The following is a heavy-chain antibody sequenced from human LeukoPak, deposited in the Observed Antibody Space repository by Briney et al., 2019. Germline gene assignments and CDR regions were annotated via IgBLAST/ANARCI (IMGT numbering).Heavy chain of an antibody. D-gene: IGHD5-12*01. CDR3: ARVGYSGWNLEY. CDR2: INQGGSVK. J-gene: IGHJ4*02. CDR1: GFTFRSYW. V-gene: IGHV3-7*01. Sequence: GGSLRLSCAASGFTFRSYWVSWVRQAPGKGLEWVANINQGGSVKYYVDSVKGRFTISRDDAKNSLYVQMNSLRDEDTAVYYCARVGYSGWNLEYWGQGTLVTVSS.